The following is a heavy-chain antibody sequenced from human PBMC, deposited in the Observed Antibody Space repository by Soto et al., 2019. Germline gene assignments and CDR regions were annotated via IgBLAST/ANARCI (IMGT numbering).Heavy chain of an antibody. CDR2: ISYDGSNK. V-gene: IGHV3-30-3*01. CDR1: GFTFSSYA. Sequence: GSLRLSCAASGFTFSSYAMHWVRQAPGKGLEWVAVISYDGSNKYYADSVKGRFTISRDNSKNTLYLQMNSLRAEDTAVYYCASRVVVPAAIRDDDAFDIWGQGTMVTVSS. CDR3: ASRVVVPAAIRDDDAFDI. D-gene: IGHD2-2*02. J-gene: IGHJ3*02.